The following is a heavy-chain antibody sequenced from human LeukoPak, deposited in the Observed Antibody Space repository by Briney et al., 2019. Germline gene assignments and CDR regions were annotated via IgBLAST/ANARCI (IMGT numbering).Heavy chain of an antibody. D-gene: IGHD5-12*01. CDR1: GYTPTELS. CDR3: ATRGGATMPGYYYYYGMDV. Sequence: ASVKVSCKVSGYTPTELSMHWVRQAPGKGLEWMGGFDPEDGETIYAQKFQGRVTMTEDTSTDTAYMELSSLRSEDTAVYYCATRGGATMPGYYYYYGMDVWGQGTTVTVSS. V-gene: IGHV1-24*01. CDR2: FDPEDGET. J-gene: IGHJ6*02.